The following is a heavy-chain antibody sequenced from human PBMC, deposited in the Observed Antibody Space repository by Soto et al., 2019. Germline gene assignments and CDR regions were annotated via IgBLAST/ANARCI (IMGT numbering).Heavy chain of an antibody. Sequence: SSVKVSCKASGGTFSSYAISWVRQAPGQGLEWMGGIIPIFGTANYAQKFQGRVTITADESTSTAYMELSSLRSEDTAVYYCARTCLCSSCYKGGYNWFDPWGEGTLLTVSS. J-gene: IGHJ5*02. V-gene: IGHV1-69*13. D-gene: IGHD2-2*02. CDR2: IIPIFGTA. CDR1: GGTFSSYA. CDR3: ARTCLCSSCYKGGYNWFDP.